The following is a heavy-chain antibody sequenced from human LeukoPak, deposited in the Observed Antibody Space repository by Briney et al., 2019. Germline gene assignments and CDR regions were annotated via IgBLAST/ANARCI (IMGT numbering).Heavy chain of an antibody. CDR1: GYTFTVYY. CDR3: ARVIGLAAAGTAFAFDI. Sequence: ASVKVSCKASGYTFTVYYMHWVRQAPGQGLEWMGWINPNSGGTNYAQKFQGRVTITRDTSASTAYMELSSLRSEDTAVYYCARVIGLAAAGTAFAFDIWGQGTMVTDSS. J-gene: IGHJ3*02. D-gene: IGHD6-13*01. V-gene: IGHV1-2*02. CDR2: INPNSGGT.